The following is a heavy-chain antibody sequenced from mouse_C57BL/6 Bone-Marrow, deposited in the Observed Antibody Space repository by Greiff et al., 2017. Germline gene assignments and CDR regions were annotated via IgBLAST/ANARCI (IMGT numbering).Heavy chain of an antibody. D-gene: IGHD2-4*01. CDR2: IDPENGDT. V-gene: IGHV14-4*01. CDR1: GFNITDDY. J-gene: IGHJ3*01. Sequence: EVQLQQSGAELVRPGASVKLSCTASGFNITDDYMHWVKQRPEQGLEWIGWIDPENGDTEYASKFQGKATITADTSSNTAYLQLSSLTSEDTAVYYCTSLIYYDYGLFAYWGQGTLVTVSA. CDR3: TSLIYYDYGLFAY.